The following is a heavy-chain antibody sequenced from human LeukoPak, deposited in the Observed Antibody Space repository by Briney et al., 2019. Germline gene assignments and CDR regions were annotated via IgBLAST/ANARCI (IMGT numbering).Heavy chain of an antibody. J-gene: IGHJ4*02. D-gene: IGHD1-14*01. CDR1: GGSMSSSTYY. V-gene: IGHV4-39*07. CDR3: ARGPEDYFDY. CDR2: IYHSGST. Sequence: PSETLSLTCTVSGGSMSSSTYYWGWIRQPPGKGLEWIGTIYHSGSTYYNTSLKSRVTISVDTSTNQFSLKLTSVTAADTAVYYCARGPEDYFDYWGQGTLVTVSS.